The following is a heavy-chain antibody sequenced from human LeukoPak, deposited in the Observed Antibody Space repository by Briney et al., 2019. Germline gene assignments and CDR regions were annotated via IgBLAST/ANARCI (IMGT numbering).Heavy chain of an antibody. V-gene: IGHV3-21*01. D-gene: IGHD6-13*01. Sequence: GGSLRLSCAASGFTFSSYSMNWVRQAPGKGLEWVSSISTSSSDIYYADSVKGRFTISRDNAKNSLYLQMNSLRAEDTAVYYCARGHSSSWFRYWGQGTLVTVSS. CDR2: ISTSSSDI. CDR1: GFTFSSYS. J-gene: IGHJ4*02. CDR3: ARGHSSSWFRY.